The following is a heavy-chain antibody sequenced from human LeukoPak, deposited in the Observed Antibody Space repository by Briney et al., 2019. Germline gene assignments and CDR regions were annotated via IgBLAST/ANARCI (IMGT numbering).Heavy chain of an antibody. J-gene: IGHJ4*02. V-gene: IGHV4-39*01. CDR1: GGSISSSSYY. D-gene: IGHD2-2*02. CDR2: FFYSGST. Sequence: SETLSLTCTVSGGSISSSSYYWGWIRQSPGKGLEWIGSFFYSGSTYYNPSLKSRVTISVDTSKNQFSLKLSSVTAADTAVYYCARHYLPAIRIRAPGLYYFDYWGQGTLVTVSS. CDR3: ARHYLPAIRIRAPGLYYFDY.